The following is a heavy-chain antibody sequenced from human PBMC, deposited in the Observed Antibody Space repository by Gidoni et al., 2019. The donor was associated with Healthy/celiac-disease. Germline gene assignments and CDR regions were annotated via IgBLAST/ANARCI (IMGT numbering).Heavy chain of an antibody. CDR1: GGSVSRGSYY. Sequence: QVQLQESGPGLVKPSETLSLTCTVSGGSVSRGSYYWSWIRQPPGKGLEWIGYIYYSGSTNYNPSLKSRVTISVDTSKNQFSLKLSAVTAADTAVYYCARDTGYDILTGYYAFDIWGQGTMVTVSS. V-gene: IGHV4-61*01. J-gene: IGHJ3*02. CDR3: ARDTGYDILTGYYAFDI. D-gene: IGHD3-9*01. CDR2: IYYSGST.